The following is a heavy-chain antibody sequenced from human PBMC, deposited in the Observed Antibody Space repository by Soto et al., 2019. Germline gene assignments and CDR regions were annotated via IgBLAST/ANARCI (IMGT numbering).Heavy chain of an antibody. Sequence: SETLSLTCTVSGGSISSHYWTWIRQSSGKGLEWIGYTHYSGSFNYNPSLKSRVTISVDTSKNQLSLRLSSVTAADTAVYYCARGSTGQYNPWGQGTLVTVSS. CDR3: ARGSTGQYNP. J-gene: IGHJ5*02. CDR1: GGSISSHY. CDR2: THYSGSF. D-gene: IGHD1-1*01. V-gene: IGHV4-59*11.